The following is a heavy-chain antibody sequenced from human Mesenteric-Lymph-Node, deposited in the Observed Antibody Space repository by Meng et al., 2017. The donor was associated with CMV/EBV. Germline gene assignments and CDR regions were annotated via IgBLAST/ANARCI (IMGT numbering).Heavy chain of an antibody. Sequence: GGSLRLSCAASGFAFRSHAIHWVRQAPGMGLEWVAVISFDGSNKDYGDSVKGRFTISRDNSKNTLYLQMNSLRAEDTAVYYCAREGYYYGMDVWGQGTTVTVSS. CDR3: AREGYYYGMDV. CDR1: GFAFRSHA. V-gene: IGHV3-30*14. CDR2: ISFDGSNK. J-gene: IGHJ6*02.